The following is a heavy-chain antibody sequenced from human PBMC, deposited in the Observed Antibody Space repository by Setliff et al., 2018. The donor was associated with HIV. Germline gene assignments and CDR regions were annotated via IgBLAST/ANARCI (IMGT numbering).Heavy chain of an antibody. V-gene: IGHV1-2*06. J-gene: IGHJ4*02. CDR2: ISPNTGAT. CDR3: AYTSITTRRFDY. CDR1: GYTFTNYN. Sequence: ASVKVSCKASGYTFTNYNIHWVRQAPGQGLIWMGRISPNTGATNSAQGFQGRLTMTSDTSVRTTYMELLALTSDDTAVYYCAYTSITTRRFDYWGQGTLVTVSS. D-gene: IGHD1-1*01.